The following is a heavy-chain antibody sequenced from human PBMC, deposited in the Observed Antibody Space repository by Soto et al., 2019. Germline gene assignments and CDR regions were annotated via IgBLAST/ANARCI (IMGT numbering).Heavy chain of an antibody. D-gene: IGHD1-26*01. J-gene: IGHJ4*01. CDR3: GRDGAGMGATVDY. CDR1: GGTFSSYV. V-gene: IGHV1-69*12. CDR2: IIPMFGTT. Sequence: QVQLVQSGAEVQKPGSSVKVSCKASGGTFSSYVINCVRQAPGPGLEWMGGIIPMFGTTTYAQKFQDRVTITADESTSTSYMELAGLTYEDTDVYYCGRDGAGMGATVDYWGPGTQIPVSS.